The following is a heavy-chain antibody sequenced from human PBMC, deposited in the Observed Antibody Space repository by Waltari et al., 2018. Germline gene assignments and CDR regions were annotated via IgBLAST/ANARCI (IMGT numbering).Heavy chain of an antibody. CDR2: IKSKTDGGAT. Sequence: EVQLVASGGGLVKPGGPPRLPRAASGSRSLPAWLGWVPQAPGKGLEWVGRIKSKTDGGATNCAAPVKDRFSISRDDSKNTLYLQMNSLKTEDTGVYYCTTDPWGSSGWYIDNDAFDIWGQGTMVTVFS. V-gene: IGHV3-15*01. CDR3: TTDPWGSSGWYIDNDAFDI. CDR1: GSRSLPAW. D-gene: IGHD6-19*01. J-gene: IGHJ3*02.